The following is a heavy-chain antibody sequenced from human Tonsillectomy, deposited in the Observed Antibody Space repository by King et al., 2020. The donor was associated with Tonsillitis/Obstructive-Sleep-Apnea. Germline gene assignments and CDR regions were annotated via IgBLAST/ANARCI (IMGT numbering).Heavy chain of an antibody. CDR3: ARDQLSSDNHADY. CDR2: LWYDGTNK. Sequence: VQLVESGGGVVQPGNSLTISCAASGFSLRTYGMHWVRQAPGKGLAWVAVLWYDGTNKYYADSVKGRFTVSRDNSKNTLYLQLNSLRAEDTAVYYCARDQLSSDNHADYWGQGTLVTVSS. V-gene: IGHV3-33*01. CDR1: GFSLRTYG. J-gene: IGHJ4*02. D-gene: IGHD2-15*01.